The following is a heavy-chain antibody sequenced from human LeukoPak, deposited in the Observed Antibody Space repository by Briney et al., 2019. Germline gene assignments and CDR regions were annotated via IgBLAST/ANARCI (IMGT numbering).Heavy chain of an antibody. V-gene: IGHV3-48*02. CDR1: GFTFSSYS. CDR3: ARDPVVQFCAGTSCYGEGFDS. CDR2: ISSSSKTI. J-gene: IGHJ4*02. Sequence: GGSLRLSCAASGFTFSSYSMNWVRQAPGKGLEWVSYISSSSKTIYYADSVKGRFTISRDNAKNSLYLQMNSLRDEDSAVYYCARDPVVQFCAGTSCYGEGFDSWGQGTLVTVSS. D-gene: IGHD2-2*01.